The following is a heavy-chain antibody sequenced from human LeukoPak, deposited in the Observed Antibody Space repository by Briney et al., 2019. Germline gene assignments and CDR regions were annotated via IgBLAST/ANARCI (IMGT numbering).Heavy chain of an antibody. Sequence: PGGSLRLSCTASGFTFSTYEFQCVRQPPGKGLEWIGYIYYSGSTNSNPSLKSRVTISVDTSKNQFSLVLRSVTTADTAIYYCATGGSGLPDYFDYWGQGTLVTVSS. J-gene: IGHJ4*02. CDR3: ATGGSGLPDYFDY. V-gene: IGHV4-59*01. CDR2: IYYSGST. D-gene: IGHD6-19*01. CDR1: GFTFSTYE.